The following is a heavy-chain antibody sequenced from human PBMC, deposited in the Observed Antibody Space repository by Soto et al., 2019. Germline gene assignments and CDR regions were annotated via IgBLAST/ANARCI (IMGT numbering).Heavy chain of an antibody. CDR3: ARGRGYCSGGSCYLNYYYYGMDV. D-gene: IGHD2-15*01. Sequence: QVQLVQSGAEVKKTGSSVKVSCKASGGTFSSYAISWVRQAPGQGLEWMGGIIPIFGTANYAQKFKCRVTITADKSTSTAYMELSSLRSEDTAVYYSARGRGYCSGGSCYLNYYYYGMDVWGKGTTVTVSS. CDR1: GGTFSSYA. CDR2: IIPIFGTA. J-gene: IGHJ6*04. V-gene: IGHV1-69*06.